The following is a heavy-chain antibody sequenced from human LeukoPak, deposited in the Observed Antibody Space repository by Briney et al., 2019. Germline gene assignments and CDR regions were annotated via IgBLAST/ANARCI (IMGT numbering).Heavy chain of an antibody. J-gene: IGHJ5*02. Sequence: SETLSLTCTVSGGSISSYYWSWIRQPPGKGLEWIGYIYYSGSTNYNPSLKSRVTISVDTSKNQFSLKLSSVTAADTAVYYCARDRGVGYCTNGACSYNWFDPWGQGTLVTVSS. D-gene: IGHD2-8*01. CDR3: ARDRGVGYCTNGACSYNWFDP. V-gene: IGHV4-59*01. CDR2: IYYSGST. CDR1: GGSISSYY.